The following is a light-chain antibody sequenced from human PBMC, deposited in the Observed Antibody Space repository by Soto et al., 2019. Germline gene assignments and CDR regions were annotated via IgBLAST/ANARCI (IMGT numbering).Light chain of an antibody. CDR3: QQSYSTPCT. CDR1: QSISSY. CDR2: ASS. J-gene: IGKJ1*01. V-gene: IGKV1-39*01. Sequence: DIQMTQSPSSLSASVGDRVPITCRASQSISSYLNWYPQKPGKAPQLLIYASSSLQRWVPSRFSGSGSGTDFTLTISSLQPQDFATYYCQQSYSTPCTFGQGTKVEIK.